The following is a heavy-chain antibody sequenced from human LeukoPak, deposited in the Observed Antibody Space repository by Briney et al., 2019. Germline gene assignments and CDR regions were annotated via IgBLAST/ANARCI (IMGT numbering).Heavy chain of an antibody. CDR1: GFTFSSYA. J-gene: IGHJ4*02. CDR3: AKDQHGDYGNYFDY. D-gene: IGHD4-17*01. Sequence: GGSLRLSCAASGFTFSSYAMHWVRQAPGKGLEWVAVISYDGSNKYYADSVKGRFTISRDNSKNTLYLQMNSLRAEDTAVYYCAKDQHGDYGNYFDYWGQGTLVTVSS. V-gene: IGHV3-30*04. CDR2: ISYDGSNK.